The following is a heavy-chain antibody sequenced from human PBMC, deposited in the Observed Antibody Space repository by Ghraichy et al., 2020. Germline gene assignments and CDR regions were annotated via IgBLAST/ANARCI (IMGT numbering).Heavy chain of an antibody. D-gene: IGHD1-7*01. CDR3: ARITGTSSGYGMDV. CDR1: GFTFTRYW. Sequence: LSLTCAASGFTFTRYWMSWVRQAPGKGPEWVASINLDGSAKKYVDSVKGRITISRDNAKNSLYLQMNSLRAEDTAVYYCARITGTSSGYGMDVWGQGTTGPLSS. CDR2: INLDGSAK. V-gene: IGHV3-7*01. J-gene: IGHJ6*02.